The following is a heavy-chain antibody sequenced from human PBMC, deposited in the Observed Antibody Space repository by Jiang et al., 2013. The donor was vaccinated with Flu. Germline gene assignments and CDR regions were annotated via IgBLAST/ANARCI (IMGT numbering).Heavy chain of an antibody. J-gene: IGHJ4*02. D-gene: IGHD5-18*01. Sequence: PGLVKPSETLSLTCTVSGGSISSYYWSWIRQPPGKGLEWIGYIYYSGSTNYNPSLKSRVTISVDTSKNQFSLKLSSVTAADTAVYYCARGDTAMVGSVDYWGQGTLVTVSS. CDR3: ARGDTAMVGSVDY. CDR1: GGSISSYY. CDR2: IYYSGST. V-gene: IGHV4-59*01.